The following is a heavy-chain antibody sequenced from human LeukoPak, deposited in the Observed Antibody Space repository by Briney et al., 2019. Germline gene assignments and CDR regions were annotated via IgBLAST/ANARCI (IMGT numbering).Heavy chain of an antibody. V-gene: IGHV1-18*01. J-gene: IGHJ4*02. CDR1: GYTFTSYG. CDR2: ISAYNGNT. CDR3: ARDAIVVVPAGQFDY. D-gene: IGHD2-2*01. Sequence: APVKVSCKASGYTFTSYGISWVRQAPGQGLEWMGWISAYNGNTNYAQKLQGRVTMTTDTSTSTAYMELRSLRSDDTAVYYCARDAIVVVPAGQFDYWGQGTLVTVSS.